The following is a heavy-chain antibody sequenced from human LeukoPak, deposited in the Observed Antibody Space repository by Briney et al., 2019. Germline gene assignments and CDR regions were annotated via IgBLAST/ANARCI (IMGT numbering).Heavy chain of an antibody. CDR3: SKRVGGTPDY. CDR1: GFTFANYA. CDR2: IAYDGNSR. D-gene: IGHD1-7*01. Sequence: GGSLRPSCAASGFTFANYAMAWVRQAPGKGLEWVSAIAYDGNSRDYAHSVRGRFTISRDNSKNTLYLEMNSLRAEDTALYYCSKRVGGTPDYWGLGTLVTVSS. V-gene: IGHV3-23*01. J-gene: IGHJ4*02.